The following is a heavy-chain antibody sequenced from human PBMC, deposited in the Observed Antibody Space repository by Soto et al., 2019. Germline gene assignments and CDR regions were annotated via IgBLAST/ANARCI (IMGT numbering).Heavy chain of an antibody. CDR2: ISISGTYI. V-gene: IGHV3-21*01. CDR3: ARDPYCSSTSCYLDV. Sequence: GSLRLSCAASGFTFSSYTMNWVRQAPGKGLEWVSSISISGTYIYYADSVRGRFTVSRDNAKDSLYLQMNSLRVDDMAIYYCARDPYCSSTSCYLDVWGQGALVTVSS. J-gene: IGHJ4*02. D-gene: IGHD2-2*01. CDR1: GFTFSSYT.